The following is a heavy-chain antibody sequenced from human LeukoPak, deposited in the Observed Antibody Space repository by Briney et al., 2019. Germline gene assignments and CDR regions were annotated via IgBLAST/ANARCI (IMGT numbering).Heavy chain of an antibody. CDR3: ERGGYIYGYRVGQAY. J-gene: IGHJ4*02. D-gene: IGHD5-18*01. CDR1: GFTFSNYW. Sequence: GGSLRPSCAASGFTFSNYWMHWVRQAPGKGLVWVSRINTYGSTTAYADSVKGRFTISRDNAKNTVYLQMNSLRAEDSGFYFCERGGYIYGYRVGQAYGARGTLVTVSS. V-gene: IGHV3-74*01. CDR2: INTYGSTT.